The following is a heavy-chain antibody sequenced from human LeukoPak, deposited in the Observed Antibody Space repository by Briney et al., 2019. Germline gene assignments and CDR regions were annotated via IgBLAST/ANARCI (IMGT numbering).Heavy chain of an antibody. CDR3: AREGYYGSGSYYPNWFDP. J-gene: IGHJ5*02. Sequence: PGRCLRLSCAPSGLSFSIYSMNWVRHAPGERLEWVSSISSSSSYIYYTDSVKGQFTIYRTHPKNSLYLQMNSLRAEVTAVYYWAREGYYGSGSYYPNWFDPWGQETLITVSS. CDR2: ISSSSSYI. D-gene: IGHD3-10*01. CDR1: GLSFSIYS. V-gene: IGHV3-21*01.